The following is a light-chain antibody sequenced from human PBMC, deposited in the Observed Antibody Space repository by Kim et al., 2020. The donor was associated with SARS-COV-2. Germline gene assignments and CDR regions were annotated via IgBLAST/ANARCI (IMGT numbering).Light chain of an antibody. CDR1: KLGDKY. V-gene: IGLV3-1*01. CDR2: QES. CDR3: QAWDSSTSVV. J-gene: IGLJ2*01. Sequence: VSPGQTASRTCAGDKLGDKYACWYQQKPGQSPVLVIYQESKRPSGIPERFSGSNSGNTATLTISGTQAMDEADYYCQAWDSSTSVVFGGGTQLTVL.